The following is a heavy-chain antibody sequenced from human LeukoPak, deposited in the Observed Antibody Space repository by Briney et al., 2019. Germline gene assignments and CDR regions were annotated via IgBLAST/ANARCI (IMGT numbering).Heavy chain of an antibody. CDR2: ISSSGSTR. CDR1: GFTFSRYS. V-gene: IGHV3-48*04. J-gene: IGHJ4*02. Sequence: PGGSLRLSCAASGFTFSRYSMTWVRQAPGKGLEWVSYISSSGSTRYYADSVKGRFTFSRDNTKNSLYLQMNSLRAEDTAVYYCARVVRGVIDYFDHWGQGTPVTVSS. CDR3: ARVVRGVIDYFDH. D-gene: IGHD3-10*02.